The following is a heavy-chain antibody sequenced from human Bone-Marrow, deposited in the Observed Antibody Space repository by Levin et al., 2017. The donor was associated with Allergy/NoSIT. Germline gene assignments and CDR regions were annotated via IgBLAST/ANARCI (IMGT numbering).Heavy chain of an antibody. CDR1: GFTFSSYS. J-gene: IGHJ6*03. D-gene: IGHD2-15*01. CDR2: ISSSSSYI. Sequence: PGGSLRLSCAASGFTFSSYSMNWVRQAPGKGLEWVSSISSSSSYIYYADSVKGRFTISRDNAKNSLYLQMNSLRAEDTAVYYCARGYCSGGSCYLSYYYYMDVWGKGTTVTVSS. CDR3: ARGYCSGGSCYLSYYYYMDV. V-gene: IGHV3-21*01.